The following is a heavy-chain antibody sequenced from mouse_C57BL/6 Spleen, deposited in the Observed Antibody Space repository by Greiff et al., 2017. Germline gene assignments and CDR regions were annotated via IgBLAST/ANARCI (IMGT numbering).Heavy chain of an antibody. V-gene: IGHV1-81*01. CDR1: GYTFTSYG. J-gene: IGHJ1*03. CDR3: ANYGSSDWYFDV. Sequence: QVQLQQSGAELARPGASVKLSCKASGYTFTSYGISWVKQRTGQGLEWIGEIYPRSGNTSYNEKFKGKATLTADKSSSTAYMELRSLTSADSAVYFCANYGSSDWYFDVWGRGPRSPSPQ. CDR2: IYPRSGNT. D-gene: IGHD1-1*01.